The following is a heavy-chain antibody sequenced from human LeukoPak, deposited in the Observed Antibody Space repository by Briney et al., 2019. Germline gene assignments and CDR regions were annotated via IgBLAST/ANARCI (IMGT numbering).Heavy chain of an antibody. V-gene: IGHV3-48*03. J-gene: IGHJ5*01. Sequence: GGSLRLSCAASGFTFSSFEMNWVRQAPGKGLEWVSYISSSGNGIYYADSVKGRFTISRDNAKNSLNLQMNSLRAEDTAIYYCARTGKFDSWGQGTLVTVSA. CDR2: ISSSGNGI. CDR1: GFTFSSFE. CDR3: ARTGKFDS.